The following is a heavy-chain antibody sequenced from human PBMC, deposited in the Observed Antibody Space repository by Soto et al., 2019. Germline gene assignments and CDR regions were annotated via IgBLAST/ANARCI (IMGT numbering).Heavy chain of an antibody. CDR1: GYTLTELS. V-gene: IGHV1-24*01. Sequence: RASVKVSCKVSGYTLTELSMHWVRQAPGKGLEWMGGFDPEDGETIYAQKFQGRVTMTEDTSTDTAYMELSSLRSEDTAVYYCATGLDYYDSSGYGSWGQGTLVTVSS. CDR2: FDPEDGET. J-gene: IGHJ5*02. CDR3: ATGLDYYDSSGYGS. D-gene: IGHD3-22*01.